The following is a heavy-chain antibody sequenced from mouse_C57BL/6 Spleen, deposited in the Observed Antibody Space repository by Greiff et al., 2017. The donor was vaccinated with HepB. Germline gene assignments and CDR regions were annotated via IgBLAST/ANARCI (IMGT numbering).Heavy chain of an antibody. CDR3: ARFITTVVAEYFDA. CDR2: IDPSDSYT. D-gene: IGHD1-1*01. J-gene: IGHJ1*03. CDR1: GYTFTSYW. V-gene: IGHV1-69*01. Sequence: QVQLQQPGAELVMPGASVKLSCKASGYTFTSYWMHWVKQRPGQGLEWIGEIDPSDSYTNYNQKFKGKSTLTVDKSSSTAYMQLSSLTSEDSAVYYCARFITTVVAEYFDAWGTGTTVTVSS.